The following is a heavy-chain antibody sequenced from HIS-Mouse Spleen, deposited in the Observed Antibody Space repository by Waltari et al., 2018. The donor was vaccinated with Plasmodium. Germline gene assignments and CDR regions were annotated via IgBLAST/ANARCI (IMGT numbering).Heavy chain of an antibody. D-gene: IGHD3-10*01. CDR2: IWYDGSNK. V-gene: IGHV3-33*06. CDR3: AKLCYYGSGSYYHDAFDI. CDR1: GFTFSSYG. J-gene: IGHJ3*02. Sequence: QVQLVESGGGVVQPGRSLRLSCAASGFTFSSYGMHWVRQAPGRGLGWVAVIWYDGSNKYYADSVKGRFTLSRDNSKNTLYLQMNSLRAEDTAVYYCAKLCYYGSGSYYHDAFDIWGQGTMVTVSS.